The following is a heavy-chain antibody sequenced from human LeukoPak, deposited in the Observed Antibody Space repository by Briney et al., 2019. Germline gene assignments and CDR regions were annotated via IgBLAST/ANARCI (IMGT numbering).Heavy chain of an antibody. D-gene: IGHD3-10*01. CDR1: GYTFTSYA. CDR2: INAGNGNT. V-gene: IGHV1-3*01. Sequence: GASVKVSCKASGYTFTSYAMHWVRQAPGQRLEWMGWINAGNGNTKYSQKFQGRVTITRDTSASTAYMELSSLRSEDTAVYYCARGPAGRVRGQSYYYYGMDVWGQGTTVTVSS. J-gene: IGHJ6*02. CDR3: ARGPAGRVRGQSYYYYGMDV.